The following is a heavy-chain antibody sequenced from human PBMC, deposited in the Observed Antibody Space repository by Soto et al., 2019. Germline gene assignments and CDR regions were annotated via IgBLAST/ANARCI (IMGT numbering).Heavy chain of an antibody. D-gene: IGHD2-2*01. CDR3: ARERADLYCSSTSCYYMDV. J-gene: IGHJ6*03. V-gene: IGHV3-48*01. CDR1: GFTFSSYS. Sequence: PGGSLRLSCAASGFTFSSYSMNWVRQAPGKGLERVSYISSSSSTIYYADSVKGRFTISRDNAKNSLYLQMNSLRAEDTAVYYCARERADLYCSSTSCYYMDVWGKGTTVTVSS. CDR2: ISSSSSTI.